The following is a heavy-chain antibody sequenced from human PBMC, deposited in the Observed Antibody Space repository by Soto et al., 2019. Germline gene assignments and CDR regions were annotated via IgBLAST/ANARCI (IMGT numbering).Heavy chain of an antibody. CDR2: ISNDGSNE. CDR3: AKGEVRGIIPSYFDY. D-gene: IGHD3-10*01. Sequence: LRLSCAGSAFTFRWFGMNWVRQAPGKGLEWVARISNDGSNEYYVDSVKGRFTISRDNSKNTLYLQMDSLRAEDTAVYYCAKGEVRGIIPSYFDYWGLGTLFTVSS. CDR1: AFTFRWFG. V-gene: IGHV3-30*18. J-gene: IGHJ4*02.